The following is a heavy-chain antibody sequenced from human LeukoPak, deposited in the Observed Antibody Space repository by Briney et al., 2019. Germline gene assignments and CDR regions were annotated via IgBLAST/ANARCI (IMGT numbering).Heavy chain of an antibody. CDR1: GFTFSSYA. J-gene: IGHJ1*01. CDR3: AKDPNSGYCSGGSCYLEYFQH. Sequence: PGGSLRLSCAASGFTFSSYAMSWVRQAPGKGLEWVSAISGRGGSTYYADSVKGRFTISRDNSKNTLYLQMNSLRAEDTAVYYCAKDPNSGYCSGGSCYLEYFQHWGQGTLVTVSS. CDR2: ISGRGGST. D-gene: IGHD2-15*01. V-gene: IGHV3-23*01.